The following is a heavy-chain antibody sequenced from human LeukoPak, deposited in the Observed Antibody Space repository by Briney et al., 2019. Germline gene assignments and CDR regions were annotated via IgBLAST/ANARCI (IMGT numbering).Heavy chain of an antibody. CDR2: IIGSGGST. V-gene: IGHV3-23*01. CDR1: GFTFSSYA. D-gene: IGHD2-15*01. Sequence: GASLRLSCAAPGFTFSSYAMSWVRQTPGKGLEWVSAIIGSGGSTYYADSVKGRFTISRDNSKNTLYLQMNSLRAEDTAIYYCARGERELLPSLGYWGQGTLVTVSS. J-gene: IGHJ4*02. CDR3: ARGERELLPSLGY.